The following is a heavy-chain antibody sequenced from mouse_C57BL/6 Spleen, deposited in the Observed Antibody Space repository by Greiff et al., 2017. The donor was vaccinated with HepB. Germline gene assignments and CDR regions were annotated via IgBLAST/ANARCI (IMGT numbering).Heavy chain of an antibody. Sequence: EVKLMESGGGLVKPGGSLKLSCAASGFTFSDYGMHWVRQAPEKGLEWVAYISSGSSTIYYADTVKGRFTISRDNAKNTLFLQITSLRSEDPAMYYWARRSLLLRYLAYYFDYWGQGTTLTVSS. CDR2: ISSGSSTI. D-gene: IGHD1-1*01. CDR1: GFTFSDYG. V-gene: IGHV5-17*01. CDR3: ARRSLLLRYLAYYFDY. J-gene: IGHJ2*01.